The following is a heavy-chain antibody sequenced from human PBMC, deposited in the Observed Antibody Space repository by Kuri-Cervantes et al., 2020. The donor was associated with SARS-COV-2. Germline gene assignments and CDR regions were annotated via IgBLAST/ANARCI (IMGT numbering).Heavy chain of an antibody. CDR3: ARDIVPVGATYDAFDI. Sequence: GESLKISCAASGFTFSSYAMHWVRQAPGKGLEWVAVILYDGSNKYYADSVKGRFTISRDNPKNTLYLQMNSLRAEDTAVYYCARDIVPVGATYDAFDIWGQGTMVTVSS. CDR1: GFTFSSYA. J-gene: IGHJ3*02. CDR2: ILYDGSNK. V-gene: IGHV3-30-3*01. D-gene: IGHD1-26*01.